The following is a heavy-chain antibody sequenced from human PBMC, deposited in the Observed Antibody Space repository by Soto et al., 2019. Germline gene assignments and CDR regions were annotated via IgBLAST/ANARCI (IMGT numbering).Heavy chain of an antibody. CDR2: IAYDGTNK. J-gene: IGHJ4*02. CDR3: ESGQGAYCGGDCYSGWFNF. CDR1: GFTFSTYA. V-gene: IGHV3-30-3*01. D-gene: IGHD2-21*02. Sequence: QVQLVESGGGVVQPGRSLRLSCAASGFTFSTYAMHWVRQAPGKGLEWVALIAYDGTNKYYADSVKGRFTISRDNSKNTLYLQMNSLRAGEAVIYCCESGQGAYCGGDCYSGWFNFWGLGTLVAVSS.